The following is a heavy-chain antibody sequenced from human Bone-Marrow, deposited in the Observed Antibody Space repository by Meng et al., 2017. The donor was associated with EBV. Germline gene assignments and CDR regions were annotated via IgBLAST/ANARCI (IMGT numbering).Heavy chain of an antibody. D-gene: IGHD5-12*01. V-gene: IGHV3-23*04. J-gene: IGHJ4*02. CDR3: AKVRYSGYDSVDY. CDR2: ISGSGGDT. CDR1: RFTFTSYA. Sequence: VQLVESXXGXVQPGXXLXXXXXXSRFTFTSYAMTWVRQAPGKGLEWVSTISGSGGDTWYADSVKGRFTISRDNSKNTLYLQMNSLRAEDTALYYCAKVRYSGYDSVDYWGQGILVTVSS.